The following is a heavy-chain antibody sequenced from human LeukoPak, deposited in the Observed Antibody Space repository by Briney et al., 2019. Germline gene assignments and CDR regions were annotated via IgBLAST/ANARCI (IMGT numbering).Heavy chain of an antibody. J-gene: IGHJ4*02. D-gene: IGHD1-1*01. CDR1: GYTFTSYH. V-gene: IGHV1-2*02. CDR3: ARDDGKYNIDY. Sequence: GASEKVSCKAAGYTFTSYHRHWVRQAPGQGLEWMGLTNLKSGGLNYAQKFQGRVTMTRDTSISTAYMELTRLTSDDTAVYYCARDDGKYNIDYWGQGTLVTVSS. CDR2: TNLKSGGL.